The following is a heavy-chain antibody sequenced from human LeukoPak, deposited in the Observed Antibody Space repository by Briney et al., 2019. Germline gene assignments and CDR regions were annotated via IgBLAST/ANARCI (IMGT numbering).Heavy chain of an antibody. CDR1: GFTVSSNY. CDR3: AREPTSGSTYGLDY. D-gene: IGHD1-26*01. CDR2: IYSGGST. Sequence: GSLRLSCAASGFTVSSNYMSWVRQAPGKGLEWVSVIYSGGSTYYADSVKGRFTISRDNSKNTLYLQMGSLRAEDMAVYYCAREPTSGSTYGLDYWGQGTLVTVSS. V-gene: IGHV3-53*05. J-gene: IGHJ4*02.